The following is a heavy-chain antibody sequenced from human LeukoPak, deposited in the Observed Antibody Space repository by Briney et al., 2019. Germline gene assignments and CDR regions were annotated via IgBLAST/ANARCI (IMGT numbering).Heavy chain of an antibody. Sequence: SETLSLTCAVYGGSFSGYYWSWIRQPPGKGLVWNGEINHSGSTNYNPSLKSRVTISVDTSKNQFSLKLSSVTAADTAVYYCARRPLRWLQSWHDAFDIWGQGTMVTVSS. CDR1: GGSFSGYY. CDR3: ARRPLRWLQSWHDAFDI. CDR2: INHSGST. J-gene: IGHJ3*02. D-gene: IGHD5-24*01. V-gene: IGHV4-34*01.